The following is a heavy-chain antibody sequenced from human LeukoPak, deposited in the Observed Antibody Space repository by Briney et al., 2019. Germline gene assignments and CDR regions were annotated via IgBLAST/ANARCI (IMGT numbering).Heavy chain of an antibody. V-gene: IGHV6-1*01. D-gene: IGHD2-15*01. CDR3: ARVRTYCSGGSCYSGDFDY. Sequence: SQTLSLTCAISGDSVSSNSAAWNWIRQSPSRGLEWQGRTYYRSKWYNDYAVSVKSRITINPDTSKNQFSLQLNSVTPEDTAVYYCARVRTYCSGGSCYSGDFDYWGQGTLVTVSS. CDR2: TYYRSKWYN. J-gene: IGHJ4*02. CDR1: GDSVSSNSAA.